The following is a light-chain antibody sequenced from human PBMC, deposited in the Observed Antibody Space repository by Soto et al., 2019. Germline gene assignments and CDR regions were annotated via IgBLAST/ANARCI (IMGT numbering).Light chain of an antibody. CDR2: GAS. CDR3: QHYDSLRWT. Sequence: EIVLTQSPGNLSLSPGERATLSCRASQSVSSSYLAWYQQKPGQAPRLLIYGASSRATGIPDRFSGSGSGTDFSLTISRLEPEDFAVYYCQHYDSLRWTFGLGTKGDNK. J-gene: IGKJ1*01. CDR1: QSVSSSY. V-gene: IGKV3-20*01.